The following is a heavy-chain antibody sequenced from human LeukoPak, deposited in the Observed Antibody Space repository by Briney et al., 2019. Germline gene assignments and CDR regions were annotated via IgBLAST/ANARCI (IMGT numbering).Heavy chain of an antibody. Sequence: GASVKVSCKASGGTFSSYAISWVRQAPGQGLEWMGGIIPIFGTANYAQKFQGRVTITADKSTSTAYMELSSPRSEDTAVYYCAREDYDILTGQYMDVWGKGTTVTVSS. D-gene: IGHD3-9*01. J-gene: IGHJ6*03. CDR1: GGTFSSYA. CDR3: AREDYDILTGQYMDV. V-gene: IGHV1-69*06. CDR2: IIPIFGTA.